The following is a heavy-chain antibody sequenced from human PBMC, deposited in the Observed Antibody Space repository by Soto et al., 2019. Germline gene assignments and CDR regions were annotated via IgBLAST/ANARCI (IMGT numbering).Heavy chain of an antibody. CDR1: GFTFSSYA. D-gene: IGHD6-6*01. Sequence: GGSLRLSCAASGFTFSSYAMSWVRQAPGKGLEWVSAISGIGGSTYYADSVKGRFTISRDNSKNTLYLQMNSLRAEDTAVYYCAKVIAARPGTKDVWGKGTTVTVSS. CDR3: AKVIAARPGTKDV. CDR2: ISGIGGST. J-gene: IGHJ6*04. V-gene: IGHV3-23*01.